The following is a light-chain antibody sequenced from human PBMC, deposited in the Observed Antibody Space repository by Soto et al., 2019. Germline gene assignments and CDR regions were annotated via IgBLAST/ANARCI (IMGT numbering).Light chain of an antibody. Sequence: EIVLTQSPGTLSLSPGQRATLSCRASQNVSSSYLAWYQQKPGQAPRLLIYGASSRATGIPDRFSGSGSGTDFTLTISILEPECFSVYFCQQYGSSPPFTFGPGTKVDIK. V-gene: IGKV3-20*01. J-gene: IGKJ3*01. CDR3: QQYGSSPPFT. CDR2: GAS. CDR1: QNVSSSY.